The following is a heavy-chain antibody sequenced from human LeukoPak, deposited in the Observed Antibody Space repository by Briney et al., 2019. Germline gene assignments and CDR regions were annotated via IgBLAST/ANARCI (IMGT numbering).Heavy chain of an antibody. V-gene: IGHV1-69*05. J-gene: IGHJ4*02. CDR2: IIPIFGTA. Sequence: GASVKVSCKASGGTFSSYAISWVRQAPGQGLEWMGRIIPIFGTANYAQKFQGRVTITTDESTSTAYMELSSLRSEDTAVYYCARLLAGSSWGFDYWGQGTLVTVSS. D-gene: IGHD6-13*01. CDR1: GGTFSSYA. CDR3: ARLLAGSSWGFDY.